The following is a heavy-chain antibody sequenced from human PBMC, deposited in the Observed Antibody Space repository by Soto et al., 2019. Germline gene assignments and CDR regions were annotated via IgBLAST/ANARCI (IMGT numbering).Heavy chain of an antibody. J-gene: IGHJ4*02. CDR1: GGSISSYY. V-gene: IGHV4-59*08. D-gene: IGHD6-6*01. CDR2: IYYSGST. CDR3: ARGIAARMYYFDD. Sequence: SETLSLTCTVSGGSISSYYWSWIRQPPGKGLEWIGYIYYSGSTNYNPSLKSRVTISVDTSKNQFSLKLSSVTAADTAVYYCARGIAARMYYFDDRGQRTPVTVSS.